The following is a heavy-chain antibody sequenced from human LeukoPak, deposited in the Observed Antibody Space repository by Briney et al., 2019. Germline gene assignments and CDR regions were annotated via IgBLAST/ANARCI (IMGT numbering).Heavy chain of an antibody. CDR2: INSNGSST. Sequence: GGSLRLSCAASGFNFRNYWMHWVRQAPGKGLVWVSRINSNGSSTSYADSVKGRFTISRDNAENTLYLQINSLRAEDTAVYYCATDEAATGRLDYWGQGTLVTDSS. D-gene: IGHD1-1*01. CDR1: GFNFRNYW. J-gene: IGHJ4*02. V-gene: IGHV3-74*01. CDR3: ATDEAATGRLDY.